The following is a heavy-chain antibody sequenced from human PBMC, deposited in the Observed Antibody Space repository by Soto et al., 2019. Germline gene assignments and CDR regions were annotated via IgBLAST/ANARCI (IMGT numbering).Heavy chain of an antibody. V-gene: IGHV4-59*01. Sequence: SETLSLTCTVSGGSISSYYWSWIRQPPGKGLEWIGYIYYSGSTNCNPSLKSRVTISVDTSKNQFSLELSSVTAADTAVYYCATTTAVTPFLFWFDPWGQGTLVTVSS. CDR1: GGSISSYY. D-gene: IGHD4-17*01. CDR3: ATTTAVTPFLFWFDP. J-gene: IGHJ5*02. CDR2: IYYSGST.